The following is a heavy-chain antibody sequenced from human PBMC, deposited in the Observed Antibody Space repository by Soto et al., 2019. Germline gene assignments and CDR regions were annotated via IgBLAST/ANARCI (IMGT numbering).Heavy chain of an antibody. V-gene: IGHV3-23*01. CDR1: GFTFSSYA. CDR3: AKGNKAVAAPFDY. Sequence: EVQLLESGGGLVQPGGSLRLSCAASGFTFSSYAMSWVRQAPGKGLEWVSAISGGGGSTYYADSVKGRFPISGDNSKNTLYLQMNRLRAEDTAVYYGAKGNKAVAAPFDYWGQGTLVTVSS. CDR2: ISGGGGST. J-gene: IGHJ4*02. D-gene: IGHD6-19*01.